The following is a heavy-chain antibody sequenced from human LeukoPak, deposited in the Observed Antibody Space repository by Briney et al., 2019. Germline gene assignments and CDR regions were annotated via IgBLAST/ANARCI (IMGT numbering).Heavy chain of an antibody. J-gene: IGHJ4*02. V-gene: IGHV3-74*01. CDR3: ARDISVTTRTPPRY. Sequence: GGSLRLSCVASGFTFSSYWIHWVRQAPGKGLVWVSRINGDGGSTDYADSVKGRFTISRDNAKNTLYLQMNSLRAEDTAVYYCARDISVTTRTPPRYWGQGTLVTVSS. CDR2: INGDGGST. D-gene: IGHD4-17*01. CDR1: GFTFSSYW.